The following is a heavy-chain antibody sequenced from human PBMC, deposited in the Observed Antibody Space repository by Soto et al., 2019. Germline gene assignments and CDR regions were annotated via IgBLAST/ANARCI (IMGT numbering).Heavy chain of an antibody. Sequence: GGSLRLSCAASGFTLSSYAMSWVRQAPGKGLEWVSAISGSGGSTYYADSVKGRFTISRDNSKNTLYLQMNSLRAEDTAVYYCAKGLDSGSSYYYYYYGMDVWGQGTTVTSP. V-gene: IGHV3-23*01. CDR2: ISGSGGST. CDR3: AKGLDSGSSYYYYYYGMDV. CDR1: GFTLSSYA. J-gene: IGHJ6*02. D-gene: IGHD3-10*01.